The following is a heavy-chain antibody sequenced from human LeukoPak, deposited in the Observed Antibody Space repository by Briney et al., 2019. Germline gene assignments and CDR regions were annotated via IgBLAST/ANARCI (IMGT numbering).Heavy chain of an antibody. J-gene: IGHJ4*02. CDR3: ARKGQQWLALFDY. Sequence: PSETLSLTCTVSGDSMSSYYWSWLRQPAGKGLEWIGRIHPSGRTNYKSSLKSRVTMSVDTSKNEFSLRLSSVTAADTAVYYCARKGQQWLALFDYWGQGTLVTVSS. D-gene: IGHD6-19*01. CDR1: GDSMSSYY. V-gene: IGHV4-4*07. CDR2: IHPSGRT.